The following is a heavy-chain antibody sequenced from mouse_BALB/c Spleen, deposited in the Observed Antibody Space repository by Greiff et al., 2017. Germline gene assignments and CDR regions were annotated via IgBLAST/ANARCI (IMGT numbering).Heavy chain of an antibody. Sequence: EVQGVESGGGLVQPGGSLKLSCAASGFTFSSYGMSWVRQTPDKRLELVATINSNGGSTYYPDSVKGRFTISRDNAKNTLYLQMSSLKSEDTAMYYCAREYGNYYWYFDVWGAGTTVTVSS. CDR2: INSNGGST. V-gene: IGHV5-6-3*01. CDR3: AREYGNYYWYFDV. J-gene: IGHJ1*01. CDR1: GFTFSSYG. D-gene: IGHD2-1*01.